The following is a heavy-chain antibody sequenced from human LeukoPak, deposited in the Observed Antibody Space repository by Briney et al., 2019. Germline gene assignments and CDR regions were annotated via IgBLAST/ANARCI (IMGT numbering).Heavy chain of an antibody. Sequence: ASVKVSCKVPGYTHTELSMHWVRQAPGKGLEWMGGFDPEDGETIYAQKLQGRVTMTTDTSTSTAYMELRSLRSDDTAVYYCARDSGCSSTSCYDYYGMDVWGQGTTVTVSS. CDR3: ARDSGCSSTSCYDYYGMDV. V-gene: IGHV1-24*01. J-gene: IGHJ6*02. CDR1: GYTHTELS. CDR2: FDPEDGET. D-gene: IGHD2-2*01.